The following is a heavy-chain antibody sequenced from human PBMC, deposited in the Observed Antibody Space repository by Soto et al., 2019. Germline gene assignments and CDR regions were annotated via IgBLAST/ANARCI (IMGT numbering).Heavy chain of an antibody. Sequence: QVQLVQSGTEVKKPGASVKVSCKASGYIFTGYYMHWVRRAPGQRLEWMGWINPNSGGTQYAQKLRGWVTMTRDTSISTAYMECSRLRSDGTAVYYCAREGQSYGSGSTNWFETWGQGTLVTVSS. CDR2: INPNSGGT. CDR3: AREGQSYGSGSTNWFET. V-gene: IGHV1-2*04. D-gene: IGHD3-10*01. CDR1: GYIFTGYY. J-gene: IGHJ5*02.